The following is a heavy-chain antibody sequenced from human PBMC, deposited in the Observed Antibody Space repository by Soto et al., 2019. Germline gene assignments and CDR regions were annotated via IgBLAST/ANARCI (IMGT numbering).Heavy chain of an antibody. CDR1: GGSISSGGYY. CDR2: IDYSGST. Sequence: QVQLQESGPGLVKPSQTLSLTCTVSGGSISSGGYYWSWIRQHPGKGLEWIGYIDYSGSTYYNPSLKSRVTISVDTSKNQFSLKLSSVTAADTAVYYGARDSAGYGDWFGSFDPWGQGTLVTVSS. V-gene: IGHV4-31*03. D-gene: IGHD4-17*01. J-gene: IGHJ5*02. CDR3: ARDSAGYGDWFGSFDP.